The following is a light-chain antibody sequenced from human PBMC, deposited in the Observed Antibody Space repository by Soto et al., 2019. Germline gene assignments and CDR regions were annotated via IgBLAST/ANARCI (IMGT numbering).Light chain of an antibody. CDR3: QHAQSCPPT. CDR2: VAS. V-gene: IGKV1D-12*01. CDR1: QGISRW. Sequence: DIQMTQSPASVSASVGDRGPITCRASQGISRWLAWYQQKPGQAPKLLIYVASSLQSGVPSRFSGSGSGTDFTLTISSLQPEDFAAYYCQHAQSCPPTFGGGTKVEMK. J-gene: IGKJ4*01.